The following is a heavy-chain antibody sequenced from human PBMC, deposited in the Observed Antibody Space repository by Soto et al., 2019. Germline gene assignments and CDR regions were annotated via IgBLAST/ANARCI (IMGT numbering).Heavy chain of an antibody. J-gene: IGHJ6*02. CDR2: IGVYNGKT. V-gene: IGHV1-18*04. CDR1: GYTFTKYG. CDR3: SRARYCTSPSCYNHYYYGMDI. D-gene: IGHD2-2*02. Sequence: QEQLVQSGGEVKKPGASVRVSCKASGYTFTKYGITWVRQAPGQGLEWMGWIGVYNGKTNYARKLQGRVIMTADTSASKAYMDLRSIRSDDTAVYYCSRARYCTSPSCYNHYYYGMDIWGQGTTVSVSS.